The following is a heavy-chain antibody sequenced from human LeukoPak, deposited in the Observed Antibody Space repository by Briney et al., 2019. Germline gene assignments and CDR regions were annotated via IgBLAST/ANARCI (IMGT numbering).Heavy chain of an antibody. J-gene: IGHJ4*02. CDR1: GGSFSGYY. Sequence: PSETLSLTCAVYGGSFSGYYWSWIRQPPGKGLEWIGEINHSGSTNYNPSLKSRVTISVDTSKNQSSPKLSSVTAADTAVYYCARLGAGSTYYDFWSGYSSFYFDYWGQGTLVTVSS. CDR2: INHSGST. CDR3: ARLGAGSTYYDFWSGYSSFYFDY. D-gene: IGHD3-3*01. V-gene: IGHV4-34*01.